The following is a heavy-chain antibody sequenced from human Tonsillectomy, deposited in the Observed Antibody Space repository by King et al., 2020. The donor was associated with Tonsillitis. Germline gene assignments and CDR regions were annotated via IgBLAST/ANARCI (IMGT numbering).Heavy chain of an antibody. CDR3: SRSYSSGWSSSKGGYYYGMDV. J-gene: IGHJ6*02. CDR1: GFTFINYG. CDR2: ISYDGNNK. D-gene: IGHD6-19*01. Sequence: VQLVESGGGVVQPGRSLRLSCAASGFTFINYGIHWVRQAPGKGLQWVAVISYDGNNKYFADSVKGRITISRDNSKNTLYLQMNSLRAEDTAVYYCSRSYSSGWSSSKGGYYYGMDVWGLGTTVTVSS. V-gene: IGHV3-33*05.